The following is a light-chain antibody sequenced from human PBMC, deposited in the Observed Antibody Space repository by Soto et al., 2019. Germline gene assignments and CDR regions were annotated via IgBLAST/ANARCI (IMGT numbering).Light chain of an antibody. CDR2: GAS. J-gene: IGKJ1*01. CDR3: QQYGSSPET. CDR1: QSVSSSS. V-gene: IGKV3-20*01. Sequence: IVLTQSPGTLSLSPGERATLSCRASQSVSSSSLAWYQQKPGQAPRLLIYGASSRATGIPDRFCGSGSGTDFTLTISGLEPEDFAVYYCQQYGSSPETFGQGTKVEIK.